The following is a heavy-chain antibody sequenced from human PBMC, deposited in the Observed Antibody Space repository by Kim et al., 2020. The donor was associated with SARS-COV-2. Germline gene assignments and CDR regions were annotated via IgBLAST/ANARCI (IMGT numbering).Heavy chain of an antibody. CDR3: ARHVVANYYYYGMDV. CDR1: GYSFTSYW. D-gene: IGHD2-2*01. V-gene: IGHV5-10-1*01. J-gene: IGHJ6*02. CDR2: IDPSDSYT. Sequence: GESLKISCKGSGYSFTSYWISWVRQMPGKGLEWMGRIDPSDSYTNYSPSFQGHVTISADKSISTAYLQWSSLKASDTAMYYCARHVVANYYYYGMDVWGQGTTVTVSS.